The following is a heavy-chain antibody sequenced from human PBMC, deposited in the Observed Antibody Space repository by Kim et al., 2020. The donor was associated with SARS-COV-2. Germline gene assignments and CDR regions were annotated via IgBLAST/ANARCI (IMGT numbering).Heavy chain of an antibody. CDR3: ARVDIVVVPAHRHYYYGMDV. J-gene: IGHJ6*02. CDR2: IIPIFGTA. Sequence: SVKVSCKASGGTFSSYAISWVRQAPGQGLEWMGGIIPIFGTANYAQKFQGRVTITADESTSTAYMELSSLRSEDTAVYYCARVDIVVVPAHRHYYYGMDVWGQGTTVTVSS. CDR1: GGTFSSYA. V-gene: IGHV1-69*13. D-gene: IGHD2-2*03.